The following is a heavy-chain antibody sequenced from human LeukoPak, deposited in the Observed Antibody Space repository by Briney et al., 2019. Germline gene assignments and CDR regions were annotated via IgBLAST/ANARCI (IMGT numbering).Heavy chain of an antibody. CDR1: GASISSGGYS. Sequence: SQTLSLTCAVSGASISSGGYSWSWIRQPPGKGLEWVGYIYHDGSTFYNPSLKSRVTISVDRSKNQFSLKLNSVTAADTAVYYCARRAGSIMAYDYWGQGTLVTVSS. CDR2: IYHDGST. V-gene: IGHV4-30-2*01. D-gene: IGHD5-12*01. J-gene: IGHJ4*02. CDR3: ARRAGSIMAYDY.